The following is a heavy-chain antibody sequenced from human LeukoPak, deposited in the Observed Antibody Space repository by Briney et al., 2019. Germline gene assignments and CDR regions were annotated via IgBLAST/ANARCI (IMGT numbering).Heavy chain of an antibody. CDR1: GFTFSSYW. CDR3: ARSTIPPRTHYFDY. CDR2: IKQDGSEK. D-gene: IGHD3-9*01. J-gene: IGHJ4*02. Sequence: GGSLRLSCAASGFTFSSYWMSWVRQAPGKGLEWVANIKQDGSEKYYVDSVKGRFTISRDNAKNSLYLQMNSLRAEDTAVYYCARSTIPPRTHYFDYWGQGTLVTVSS. V-gene: IGHV3-7*01.